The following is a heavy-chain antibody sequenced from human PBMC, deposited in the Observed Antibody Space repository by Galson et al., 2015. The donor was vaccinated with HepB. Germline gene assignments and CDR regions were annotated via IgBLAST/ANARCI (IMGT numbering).Heavy chain of an antibody. Sequence: SVKVSCKASGGTFSSYAISWVRQAPGQGLEWMGGIIPIFGTANYAQKFQGRVTITADKSTSTAYMELSSLRSEDTAVYYCARDGAVGVYCGGDCYPYFDYWDQGTLVTVSS. V-gene: IGHV1-69*06. CDR1: GGTFSSYA. D-gene: IGHD2-21*01. J-gene: IGHJ4*02. CDR2: IIPIFGTA. CDR3: ARDGAVGVYCGGDCYPYFDY.